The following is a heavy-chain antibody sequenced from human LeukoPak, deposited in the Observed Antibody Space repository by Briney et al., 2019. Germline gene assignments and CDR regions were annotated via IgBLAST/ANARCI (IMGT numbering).Heavy chain of an antibody. V-gene: IGHV1-69*13. CDR3: AVTRYSSSSDY. CDR2: IIPIFGTA. CDR1: GGTFSSYA. J-gene: IGHJ4*02. Sequence: GASVKVSCKASGGTFSSYAISWVRQAPGQGLEWMGGIIPIFGTANYAQKFQGRVTITADESTSTAYMELSSLRSEDTAVYYCAVTRYSSSSDYWGQGTLVIVSS. D-gene: IGHD6-6*01.